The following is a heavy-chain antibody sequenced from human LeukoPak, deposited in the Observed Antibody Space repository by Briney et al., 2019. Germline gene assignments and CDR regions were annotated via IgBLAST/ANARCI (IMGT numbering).Heavy chain of an antibody. D-gene: IGHD5-18*01. J-gene: IGHJ4*02. Sequence: PSETLSLTCTVSGVSISSGDYYWSWIRQPPGKGLEWIGYIYSSGSTYYNPSLKSRVTMSVDTSKNQFSLKLSSVTAADTAVYYCATFYSHGPIDHWGQGTLVTVSS. CDR3: ATFYSHGPIDH. V-gene: IGHV4-30-4*01. CDR1: GVSISSGDYY. CDR2: IYSSGST.